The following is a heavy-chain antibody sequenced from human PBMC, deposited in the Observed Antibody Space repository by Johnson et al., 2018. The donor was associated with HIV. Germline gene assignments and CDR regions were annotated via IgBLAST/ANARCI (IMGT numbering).Heavy chain of an antibody. CDR1: ALTFSKAW. Sequence: VQLVESGGGLVKAGGSLRLSCAASALTFSKAWMSWVRQVPGKGLEWVANIKQDGSEKYYVDSVKGRFTISRDNAKNSLYLQMNSLRAEDTAVYYCARDAWTDCSSTSCLNAFDIWGEGTMVTVSS. J-gene: IGHJ3*02. CDR3: ARDAWTDCSSTSCLNAFDI. D-gene: IGHD2-2*01. CDR2: IKQDGSEK. V-gene: IGHV3-7*01.